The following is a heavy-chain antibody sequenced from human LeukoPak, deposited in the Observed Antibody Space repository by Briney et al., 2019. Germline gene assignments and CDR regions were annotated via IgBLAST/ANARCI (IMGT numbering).Heavy chain of an antibody. CDR1: GSTFSSYW. D-gene: IGHD3-3*01. V-gene: IGHV3-7*01. J-gene: IGHJ4*02. Sequence: GGSLRLSCAASGSTFSSYWMSWVRQAPGKGLEWVANIKQDGSEKYYVDSVKSRFTISRDNSKNSLYLQMNSLRAEDTAVYYCARDPVYYDFWSGYYVCYFDYWGQGTLVTVSS. CDR2: IKQDGSEK. CDR3: ARDPVYYDFWSGYYVCYFDY.